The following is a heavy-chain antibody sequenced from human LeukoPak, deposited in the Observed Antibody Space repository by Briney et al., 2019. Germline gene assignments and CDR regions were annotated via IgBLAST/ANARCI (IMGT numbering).Heavy chain of an antibody. CDR3: ARGHPYSSGWFGYFDY. CDR2: IIPIFGTA. D-gene: IGHD6-19*01. Sequence: SVKVSCKASGGTFSSYAISRVRQAPGQGLEWMGGIIPIFGTANYAQKFQGRVTITADKSTSTAYMELSSLRSEDTAVYYCARGHPYSSGWFGYFDYWGQGTLVTVSS. CDR1: GGTFSSYA. J-gene: IGHJ4*02. V-gene: IGHV1-69*06.